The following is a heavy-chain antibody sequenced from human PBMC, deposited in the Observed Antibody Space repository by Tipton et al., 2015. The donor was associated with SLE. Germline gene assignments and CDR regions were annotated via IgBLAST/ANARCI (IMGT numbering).Heavy chain of an antibody. CDR3: ARVRVDTAMGVFDF. CDR2: ISAYNGNT. CDR1: GYTFANYG. J-gene: IGHJ4*02. Sequence: QLVQSGAEVKKPGASVKVSCKASGYTFANYGISWVRQAPGQGLEWMGWISAYNGNTNYAQKFQDRFTMTTDTSTSTANMELRSLRSDDTAIYYCARVRVDTAMGVFDFWGQGTLVTVSS. V-gene: IGHV1-18*01. D-gene: IGHD5-18*01.